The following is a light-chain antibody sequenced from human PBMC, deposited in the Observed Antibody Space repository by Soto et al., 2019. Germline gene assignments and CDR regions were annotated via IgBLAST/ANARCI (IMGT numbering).Light chain of an antibody. Sequence: ELVLTQSPATLSVSPGERATLSCRASQGVGSTLAWYQQEPGRAPRLLIYDASTRATGIPARFSGAGSGTEFTLTISGLQSDDFAVYYCQQRSTGPPLSFGVGTKVEIK. V-gene: IGKV3-15*01. CDR3: QQRSTGPPLS. CDR1: QGVGST. CDR2: DAS. J-gene: IGKJ4*01.